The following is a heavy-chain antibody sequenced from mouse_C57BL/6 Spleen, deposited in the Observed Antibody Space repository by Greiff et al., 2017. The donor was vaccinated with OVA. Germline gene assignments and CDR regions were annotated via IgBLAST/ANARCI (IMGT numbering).Heavy chain of an antibody. D-gene: IGHD1-1*01. Sequence: VQLVESGAELVRPGTSVKVSCKASGYAFTNYLIEWVKQRPGQGLEWIGVINPGSGGTNYNEKFKGKATLTADKSSSTAYMQLSSLTSEDSAVYFCARNYGSSYAAWFAYWGQGTLVTVSA. J-gene: IGHJ3*01. CDR2: INPGSGGT. CDR3: ARNYGSSYAAWFAY. CDR1: GYAFTNYL. V-gene: IGHV1-54*01.